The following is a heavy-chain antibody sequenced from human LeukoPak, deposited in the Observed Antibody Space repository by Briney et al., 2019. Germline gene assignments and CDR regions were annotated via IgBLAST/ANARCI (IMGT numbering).Heavy chain of an antibody. D-gene: IGHD2-2*01. J-gene: IGHJ5*02. CDR2: IIPIFGTA. V-gene: IGHV1-69*13. CDR1: GGTFSSYA. CDR3: AREGDCSSTSCPPYNWFDP. Sequence: SVKVSCKASGGTFSSYAISWVRQAPGQGLEWMGGIIPIFGTANYAQKFQGRVTITADESTSTAYMELSRLRSEDTAVYYCAREGDCSSTSCPPYNWFDPWGQGTLVTVSS.